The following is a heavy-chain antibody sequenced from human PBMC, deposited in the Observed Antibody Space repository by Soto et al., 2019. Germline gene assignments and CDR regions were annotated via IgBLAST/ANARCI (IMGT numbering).Heavy chain of an antibody. CDR2: INAGNGNT. V-gene: IGHV1-3*01. CDR1: GYTFTSYA. D-gene: IGHD3-10*01. CDR3: ARTFMKGRHYYYYGMDV. Sequence: ASVKVSCKASGYTFTSYAIHWVRQAPGQRLEWMGWINAGNGNTKYSQKFQGRVTITRDTSASTAYMELSSLRSEDTAVYYCARTFMKGRHYYYYGMDVWGQGTTITV. J-gene: IGHJ6*02.